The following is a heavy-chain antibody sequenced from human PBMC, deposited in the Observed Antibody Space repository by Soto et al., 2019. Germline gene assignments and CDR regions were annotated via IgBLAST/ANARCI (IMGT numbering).Heavy chain of an antibody. CDR1: GFTFSSYS. V-gene: IGHV3-23*01. CDR3: ARDLRDYDILTGYYDARCGMDV. Sequence: HPGGSLRLSCAAPGFTFSSYSMSWVRQAPGKGLEWVSAISGSGGSTYYADSVKGRFTISRDNSKNTLYLQMNSLRAEDTAVYYCARDLRDYDILTGYYDARCGMDVWGQGTTVTVSS. D-gene: IGHD3-9*01. J-gene: IGHJ6*02. CDR2: ISGSGGST.